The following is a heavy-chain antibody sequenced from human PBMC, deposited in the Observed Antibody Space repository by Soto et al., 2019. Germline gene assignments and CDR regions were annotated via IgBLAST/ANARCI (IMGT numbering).Heavy chain of an antibody. Sequence: QVQLVESGGGVVQPGRSLRISCAASGFTFSSYGMHWVRQAPGKGLEWVAVISYDGSNKYYADSVKGRFTISRDNSKNTLYLQMNSLRAEVTAVYYCARMWRVQENWFDPWGQGTLVTVSS. V-gene: IGHV3-30*03. D-gene: IGHD2-21*01. CDR1: GFTFSSYG. J-gene: IGHJ5*02. CDR2: ISYDGSNK. CDR3: ARMWRVQENWFDP.